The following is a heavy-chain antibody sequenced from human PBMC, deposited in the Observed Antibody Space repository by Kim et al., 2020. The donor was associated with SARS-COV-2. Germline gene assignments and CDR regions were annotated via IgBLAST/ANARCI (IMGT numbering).Heavy chain of an antibody. J-gene: IGHJ6*02. CDR3: ARDDYGDYYYGMDV. V-gene: IGHV3-48*02. D-gene: IGHD4-17*01. Sequence: AGPVKGRFTISRDNAKKSLYMQMNSLRDGDTAVYSCARDDYGDYYYGMDVWGQGTTVTVSS.